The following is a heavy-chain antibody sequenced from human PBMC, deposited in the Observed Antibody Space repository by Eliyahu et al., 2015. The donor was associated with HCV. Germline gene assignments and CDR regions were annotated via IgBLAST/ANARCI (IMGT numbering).Heavy chain of an antibody. Sequence: QVQLQESGPGLVKPSQTLSLTCTVSGGSIXXGDYYWSWIRQPPGKGLEWIGYIYYSGSTYYNPSLKSRVTISVDTSKNQFSLKLSSVTAADTAVYYCARADHQGDYYYYGMDVWGQGTTVTVSS. D-gene: IGHD1-14*01. CDR1: GGSIXXGDYY. CDR2: IYYSGST. J-gene: IGHJ6*02. V-gene: IGHV4-30-4*01. CDR3: ARADHQGDYYYYGMDV.